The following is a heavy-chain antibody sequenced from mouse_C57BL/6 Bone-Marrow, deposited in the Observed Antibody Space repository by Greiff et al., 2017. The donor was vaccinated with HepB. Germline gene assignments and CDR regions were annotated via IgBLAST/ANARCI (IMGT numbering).Heavy chain of an antibody. CDR3: ARVGYGSSYGFAY. CDR1: GYTFTSYW. D-gene: IGHD1-1*01. CDR2: IYPGSGST. J-gene: IGHJ3*01. V-gene: IGHV1-55*01. Sequence: QVQLQQPGAELVKPGASVKMSCKASGYTFTSYWITWVKQRPGQGLEWIGDIYPGSGSTNYNEKFKSKATLTVDTSSSTAYMQLSSLTSEDSAVYYWARVGYGSSYGFAYWGQGTLVTVSA.